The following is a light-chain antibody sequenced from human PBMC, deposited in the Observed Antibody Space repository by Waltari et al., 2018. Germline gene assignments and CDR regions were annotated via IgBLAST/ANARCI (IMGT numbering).Light chain of an antibody. CDR2: AAS. V-gene: IGKV1-6*01. CDR3: QHYYDNPYS. Sequence: IQMTQSPFALSVYVGDRVTISCRASQNIYSNLAWYQQKPGTAPTLLFYAASSLQSGIPSRFSGSGSGTDFTLTISSLQPEDSAAYYCQHYYDNPYSFGQGTKVEI. CDR1: QNIYSN. J-gene: IGKJ2*03.